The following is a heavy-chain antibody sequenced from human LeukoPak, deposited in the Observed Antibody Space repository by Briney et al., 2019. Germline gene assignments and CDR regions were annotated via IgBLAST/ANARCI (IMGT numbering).Heavy chain of an antibody. J-gene: IGHJ4*02. V-gene: IGHV4-59*12. CDR3: AREGSVAVLDY. Sequence: SETLSLTCTVSGGSISSYYWSWIRQPPGKGLEWIGYIYYSGSTNYNPSLKSRVTISVDTSKNQFSLTLTSVTAADTAVYYCAREGSVAVLDYWGQGTLVTVSS. D-gene: IGHD6-19*01. CDR1: GGSISSYY. CDR2: IYYSGST.